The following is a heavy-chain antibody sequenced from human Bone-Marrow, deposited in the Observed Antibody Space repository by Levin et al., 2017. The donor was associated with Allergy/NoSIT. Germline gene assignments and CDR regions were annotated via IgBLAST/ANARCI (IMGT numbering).Heavy chain of an antibody. CDR2: ISYDGSSQ. CDR1: GFTFSSYG. J-gene: IGHJ6*02. CDR3: AKDVGHWAGPAKGGFHYYYYGVDV. Sequence: PGGSLRLSCAASGFTFSSYGMHWVRQAPGKGLEWVAVISYDGSSQYYADSVKGRFTISRDDSKNTLYLQMNGLRAEDTAVYYCAKDVGHWAGPAKGGFHYYYYGVDVWGQGTTVTVSS. V-gene: IGHV3-30*18. D-gene: IGHD1-26*01.